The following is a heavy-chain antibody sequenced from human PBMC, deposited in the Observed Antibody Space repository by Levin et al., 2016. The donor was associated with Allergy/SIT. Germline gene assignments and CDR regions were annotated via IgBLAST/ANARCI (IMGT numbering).Heavy chain of an antibody. V-gene: IGHV3-23*01. Sequence: GGSLRLSCVASGFTFDIYAMGWVRQAPGKGLEWVSHISGDLAGSFYADSVQGRFTVSRDDSKNTLYLDMDSLRVEDTAVYYCAKVTRTGYSGDNLRYYFDSWGQGTLVTVSS. D-gene: IGHD5-12*01. CDR3: AKVTRTGYSGDNLRYYFDS. CDR2: ISGDLAGS. CDR1: GFTFDIYA. J-gene: IGHJ4*02.